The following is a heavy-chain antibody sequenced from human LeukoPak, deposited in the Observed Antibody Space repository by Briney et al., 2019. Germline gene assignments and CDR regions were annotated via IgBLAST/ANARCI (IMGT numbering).Heavy chain of an antibody. Sequence: PGGSLRLSCAASGFAFSSYWMHWVRQAPGKGLVWISRINGDGSITTYADSVKGRFTISRDNAKNTLYLEMNSLRVEDMAVYYCARDLDGSRNYHWFDPWGQGTLVTVSS. CDR3: ARDLDGSRNYHWFDP. CDR1: GFAFSSYW. J-gene: IGHJ5*02. CDR2: INGDGSIT. V-gene: IGHV3-74*03. D-gene: IGHD3-10*01.